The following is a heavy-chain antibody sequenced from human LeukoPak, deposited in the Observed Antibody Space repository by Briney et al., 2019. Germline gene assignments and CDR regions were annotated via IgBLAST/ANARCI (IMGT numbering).Heavy chain of an antibody. V-gene: IGHV4-4*02. D-gene: IGHD3-3*01. CDR2: VHLDGRT. J-gene: IGHJ4*02. CDR1: GGSVSSTNW. CDR3: AREGGFYRPLDY. Sequence: KTSETLSLTCAVSGGSVSSTNWWTWFRQPPGKGLEWIGEVHLDGRTNYNPSLTGRLTMSVDLYENHISLKLTSVTAAGTAVYYCAREGGFYRPLDYSGQGTLVTVSS.